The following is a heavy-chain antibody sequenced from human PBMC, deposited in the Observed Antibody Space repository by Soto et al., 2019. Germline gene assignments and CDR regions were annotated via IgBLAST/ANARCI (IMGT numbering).Heavy chain of an antibody. CDR2: ISYDGSNK. J-gene: IGHJ3*02. CDR1: GFTFSSYG. CDR3: AKELDSGYDYAFDI. V-gene: IGHV3-30*18. D-gene: IGHD5-12*01. Sequence: GGSLRLSCAASGFTFSSYGMHWVRQAPGKGLEWVAVISYDGSNKYYADSVKGRFTISRDNSKNTLYLQMNSLRAEDTAVYYCAKELDSGYDYAFDIWGQGTMVTVSS.